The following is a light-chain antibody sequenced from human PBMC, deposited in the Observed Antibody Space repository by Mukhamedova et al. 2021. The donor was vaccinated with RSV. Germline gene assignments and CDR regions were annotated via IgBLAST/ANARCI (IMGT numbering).Light chain of an antibody. CDR3: LQDASYPYT. CDR2: AGS. V-gene: IGKV1-6*01. J-gene: IGKJ2*01. Sequence: WYQRRVHGKAPKLLIYAGSTLQRGVPSRFSGSGSGTDFTLTISGLQPDDFGTYYCLQDASYPYTFGQGTKLEIK.